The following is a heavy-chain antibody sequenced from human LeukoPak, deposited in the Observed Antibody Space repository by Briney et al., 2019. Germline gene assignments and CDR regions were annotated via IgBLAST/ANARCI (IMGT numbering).Heavy chain of an antibody. CDR2: IIPIFGTA. V-gene: IGHV1-69*13. CDR3: ARGLGWELLGAFDI. CDR1: GGTFSSYA. D-gene: IGHD1-26*01. J-gene: IGHJ3*02. Sequence: SVKVSCKASGGTFSSYAISWVRQAPGQGLEWMGGIIPIFGTANYAQKFQGRVTITADESTSTAYMELSSLRSEDTAVYYCARGLGWELLGAFDIWGQGTMVTASS.